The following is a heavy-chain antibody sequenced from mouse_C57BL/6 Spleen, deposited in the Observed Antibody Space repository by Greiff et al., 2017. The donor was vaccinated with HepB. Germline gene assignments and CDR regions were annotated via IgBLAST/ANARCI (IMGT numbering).Heavy chain of an antibody. Sequence: EVQLQQSGPVLVKPGASVKMSCKASGYTFTDYYMNWVKQSHGKSLEWIGVINPYNGGTSYNQKFKGKATLTVDKSSSTAYMELNSVTSEDSAVYYCARSDSTVDYWGQGTTLTVSS. CDR2: INPYNGGT. D-gene: IGHD2-5*01. J-gene: IGHJ2*01. V-gene: IGHV1-19*01. CDR1: GYTFTDYY. CDR3: ARSDSTVDY.